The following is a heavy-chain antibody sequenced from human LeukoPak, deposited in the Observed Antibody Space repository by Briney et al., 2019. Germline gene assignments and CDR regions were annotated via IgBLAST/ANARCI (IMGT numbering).Heavy chain of an antibody. Sequence: GGSLRLSCAASGFTFRNYWMSWVRQVPGKGLEWVVNINEGGNEKNYVDSVKGRFAASRDNAQNSLYLQMNSLRVEDTAVYYCARHPNSNWDYWGQGTLVTVSS. CDR2: INEGGNEK. CDR3: ARHPNSNWDY. V-gene: IGHV3-7*03. CDR1: GFTFRNYW. D-gene: IGHD6-13*01. J-gene: IGHJ4*02.